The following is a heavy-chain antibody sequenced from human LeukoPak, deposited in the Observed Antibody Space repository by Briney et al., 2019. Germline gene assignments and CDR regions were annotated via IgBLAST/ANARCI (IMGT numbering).Heavy chain of an antibody. CDR2: IRTDGSDT. J-gene: IGHJ6*03. CDR1: GGTFSSYW. Sequence: QSGGSLRLSCTASGGTFSSYWMQWVRQVPGKGLEWVSRIRTDGSDTTYADSVKGRFTISRDNAKNMPYLQMNSLRAEDTAVYYCGGNYFYYYMDVWGKGTTVTVSS. V-gene: IGHV3-74*01. CDR3: GGNYFYYYMDV.